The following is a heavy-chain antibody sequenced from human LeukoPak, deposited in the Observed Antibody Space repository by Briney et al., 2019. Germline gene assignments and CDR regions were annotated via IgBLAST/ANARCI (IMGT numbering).Heavy chain of an antibody. D-gene: IGHD2-2*01. CDR3: ARGRYCSSTSCYGYYYYYMDV. V-gene: IGHV4-38-2*02. CDR1: GYSISSGYY. J-gene: IGHJ6*03. CDR2: INHSGST. Sequence: SETLSLTCTVSGYSISSGYYWSWIRQPPGKGLEWIGEINHSGSTNYNPSLKSRVTISVDTSKNQFSLKLSSVTAADTAVYYCARGRYCSSTSCYGYYYYYMDVWGKGTTVTVSS.